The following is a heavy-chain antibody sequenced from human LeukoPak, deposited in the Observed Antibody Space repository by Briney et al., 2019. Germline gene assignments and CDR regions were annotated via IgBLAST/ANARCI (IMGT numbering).Heavy chain of an antibody. D-gene: IGHD2-15*01. J-gene: IGHJ4*02. CDR3: ASLGWTASDFDY. Sequence: GGSLRLSCAASGFTFSSYAMHWVRQAPGKGLEYVSGINSDGDRTYYANSVKDRFTISRDNSKNTLYLQMNSLRAEDTAVYYCASLGWTASDFDYWGRGTLVTVSS. V-gene: IGHV3-64*01. CDR2: INSDGDRT. CDR1: GFTFSSYA.